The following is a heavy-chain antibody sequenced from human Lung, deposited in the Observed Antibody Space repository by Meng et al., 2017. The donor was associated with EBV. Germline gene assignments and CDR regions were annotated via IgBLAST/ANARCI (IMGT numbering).Heavy chain of an antibody. Sequence: SGPGLVKPSETLSLTCTVSGGSISSSSHYWDWIRQSPGKGLQWIGSIHYSGRTSYNPSLKSRVTISVDTSKNQFSLKLSSVVAADTAVYYCAREVPMIVMNWLDPWGQGTLVTVSS. CDR1: GGSISSSSHY. CDR2: IHYSGRT. V-gene: IGHV4-39*07. D-gene: IGHD3-22*01. J-gene: IGHJ5*02. CDR3: AREVPMIVMNWLDP.